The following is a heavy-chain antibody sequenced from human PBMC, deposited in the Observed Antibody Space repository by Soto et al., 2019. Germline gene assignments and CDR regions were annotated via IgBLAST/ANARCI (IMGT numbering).Heavy chain of an antibody. J-gene: IGHJ6*02. CDR1: GFTFSSYA. V-gene: IGHV3-23*01. CDR3: AKDSQSVSVSAARVYGMDV. D-gene: IGHD2-2*01. Sequence: EVQLLESGGGLVQPGGSLRLSCAGSGFTFSSYAMTWVRQAPGKGLEWVSTLSDSGGHTYYADSVKGRFTISRDNPKNTLYLQMNSLRAEDTAVYYCAKDSQSVSVSAARVYGMDVGGQGTTVTVSS. CDR2: LSDSGGHT.